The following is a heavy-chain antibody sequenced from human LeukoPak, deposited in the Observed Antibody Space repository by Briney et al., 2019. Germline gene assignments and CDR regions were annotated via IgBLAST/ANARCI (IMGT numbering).Heavy chain of an antibody. D-gene: IGHD1-26*01. V-gene: IGHV4-59*08. CDR2: IYYSGST. J-gene: IGHJ3*02. Sequence: SETLSLTCTVSGGSINSYYWSWIRQPPGKGLEWIGYIYYSGSTNYNPSLKSRVTISVDTSKNQFSLKLSSVTAADTAVYYCATYSGSYFDAFDIWGQGTMVTVSS. CDR1: GGSINSYY. CDR3: ATYSGSYFDAFDI.